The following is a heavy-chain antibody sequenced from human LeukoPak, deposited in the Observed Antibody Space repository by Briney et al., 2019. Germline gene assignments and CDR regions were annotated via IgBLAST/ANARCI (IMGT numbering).Heavy chain of an antibody. D-gene: IGHD3-3*01. CDR1: GYSISSGYY. V-gene: IGHV4-38-2*02. J-gene: IGHJ6*03. Sequence: PSETLSLTCTVSGYSISSGYYWGWIRQPPGKGLEWIGSIYHSGSTNYNPSLKSRVTISVDTSKNQFSLKLSSVTAADTAVYYCARAGPRTYYDFWSGYPGLYYYYMDVWGKGTTVTVSS. CDR3: ARAGPRTYYDFWSGYPGLYYYYMDV. CDR2: IYHSGST.